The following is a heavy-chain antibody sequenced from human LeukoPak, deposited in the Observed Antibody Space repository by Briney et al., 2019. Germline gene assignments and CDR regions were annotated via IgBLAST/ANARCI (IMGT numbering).Heavy chain of an antibody. V-gene: IGHV3-30*18. D-gene: IGHD3-22*01. Sequence: GGSLRLSCAASGFTFSTYGMHWVRQAPGKGLEWVAVISYDGSNKYYADSVKGRFTVSRDNSKNTLYLQMNSLRTEDTAVYHCAKSRTTMIVVAIDYWGQGTLVTVSS. CDR3: AKSRTTMIVVAIDY. J-gene: IGHJ4*02. CDR2: ISYDGSNK. CDR1: GFTFSTYG.